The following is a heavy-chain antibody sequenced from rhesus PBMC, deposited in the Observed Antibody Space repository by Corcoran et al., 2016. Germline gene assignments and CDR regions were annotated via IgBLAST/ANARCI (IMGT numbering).Heavy chain of an antibody. CDR1: GAAISSYW. D-gene: IGHD2-27*01. V-gene: IGHV4-80*01. Sequence: QVQLQESGPGLVKPSETLSLTSAVPGAAISSYWWSWIRQPPGKGVEGIGEITGNSGSTASNPRLKSRVTISKDASKNQFTRKLSSVTAADTAVYYCARARYLLLDPLDYWGQGVLVTVSS. CDR3: ARARYLLLDPLDY. J-gene: IGHJ4*01. CDR2: ITGNSGST.